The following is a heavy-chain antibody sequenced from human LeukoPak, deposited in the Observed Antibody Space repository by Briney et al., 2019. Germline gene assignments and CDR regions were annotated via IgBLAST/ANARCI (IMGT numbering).Heavy chain of an antibody. D-gene: IGHD1-1*01. Sequence: PSETLSLTCTVSGASITTFYWSWIRQPPGKGLEWIGYVYHSGSTNFNPSLKSRVTMSVDTSKNQFSLKLTSVTAADTAVYYCARGTTGDYWGQGTLVTVSS. V-gene: IGHV4-59*01. J-gene: IGHJ4*02. CDR3: ARGTTGDY. CDR1: GASITTFY. CDR2: VYHSGST.